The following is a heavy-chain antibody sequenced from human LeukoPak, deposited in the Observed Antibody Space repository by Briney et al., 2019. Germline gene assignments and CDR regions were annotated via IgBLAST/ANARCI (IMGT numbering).Heavy chain of an antibody. D-gene: IGHD3-22*01. CDR2: IYHSGST. V-gene: IGHV4-38-2*02. CDR1: GYPISSGYY. CDR3: ASRLSYYYDSSGYFY. Sequence: SGTLSLTCTVSGYPISSGYYWGWIRQPPGKGLEWIGSIYHSGSTYYNPSLKSRVTISVDTSKNQFSLKLSSVTAADTAVYYCASRLSYYYDSSGYFYWGQGTLVTVSS. J-gene: IGHJ4*02.